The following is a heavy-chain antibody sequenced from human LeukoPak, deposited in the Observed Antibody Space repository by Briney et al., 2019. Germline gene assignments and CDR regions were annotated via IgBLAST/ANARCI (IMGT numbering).Heavy chain of an antibody. CDR3: ARDQGGSYSY. Sequence: GGSLRLSCAASGFTFSSYWMSWVRQAPGKGLEWVANIKKDGSEKYSVDPVKGRFTISRDNAKNSLYLQMNSLRAEDTAVYYCARDQGGSYSYWGQGTLVTVSS. CDR1: GFTFSSYW. CDR2: IKKDGSEK. D-gene: IGHD1-26*01. J-gene: IGHJ4*02. V-gene: IGHV3-7*01.